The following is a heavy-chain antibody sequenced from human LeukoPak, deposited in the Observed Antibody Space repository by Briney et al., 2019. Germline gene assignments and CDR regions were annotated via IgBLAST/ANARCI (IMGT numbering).Heavy chain of an antibody. V-gene: IGHV1-2*02. CDR2: INPNSGGT. CDR1: GYTFTDYY. J-gene: IGHJ4*02. Sequence: ASVKVSCKASGYTFTDYYMHWVRQAPGQGLEWMGWINPNSGGTNYAQKFQGRVTMTRDKSISTAYMELYSLRSDDTAVYYCARDPPGVRYERPIFDFWGQGTLVTVSS. D-gene: IGHD2-8*01. CDR3: ARDPPGVRYERPIFDF.